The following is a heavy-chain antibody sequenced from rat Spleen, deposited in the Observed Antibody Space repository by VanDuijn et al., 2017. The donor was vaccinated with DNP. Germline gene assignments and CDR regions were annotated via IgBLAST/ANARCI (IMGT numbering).Heavy chain of an antibody. J-gene: IGHJ4*01. D-gene: IGHD4-1*01. CDR2: MKYDGNT. V-gene: IGHV2S30*01. CDR1: GFSLTSYS. Sequence: QVQLKESGPGLVQPSETLSLTCTVSGFSLTSYSVSWVRQPPGKGLEWMGRMKYDGNTDYNSALKSRLSINRDTSKSQVFLKMNSLQTDDTAIYYCTREGWGYVMDAWGQGASVTVSS. CDR3: TREGWGYVMDA.